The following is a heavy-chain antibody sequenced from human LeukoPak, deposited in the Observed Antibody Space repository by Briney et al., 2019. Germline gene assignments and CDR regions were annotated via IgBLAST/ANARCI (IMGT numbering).Heavy chain of an antibody. D-gene: IGHD1-7*01. CDR1: GDSIDSGSYY. CDR3: ARHGEGRWGLKGQNYFDP. CDR2: RYYRGPTT. Sequence: SETLSLTCTVSGDSIDSGSYYYVWVRQAPGKGLEWIGTRYYRGPTTYYTPSLRSRVTIYVDTANNEVSLKLTSVTAADTAVYYCARHGEGRWGLKGQNYFDPWGQGTLVTVSS. J-gene: IGHJ5*02. V-gene: IGHV4-39*01.